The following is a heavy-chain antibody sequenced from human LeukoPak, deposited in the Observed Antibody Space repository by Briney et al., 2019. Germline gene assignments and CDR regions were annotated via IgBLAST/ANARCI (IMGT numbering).Heavy chain of an antibody. D-gene: IGHD4-17*01. Sequence: SVKVSCKASGGTFSSYAISWVRQAPGQGLEWMGRIIPIFGTANYAQKFQGRVTITTDESTSTAYMELSILRSEDTAVYYCARGHDYGDYDAFDIWGQGTMVTVSS. J-gene: IGHJ3*02. CDR3: ARGHDYGDYDAFDI. CDR1: GGTFSSYA. V-gene: IGHV1-69*05. CDR2: IIPIFGTA.